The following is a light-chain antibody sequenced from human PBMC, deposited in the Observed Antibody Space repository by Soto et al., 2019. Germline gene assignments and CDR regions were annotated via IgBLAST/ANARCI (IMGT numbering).Light chain of an antibody. CDR1: QSVSSSY. J-gene: IGKJ5*01. V-gene: IGKV3D-20*02. Sequence: EIVLTQSPATLSLSPGERATLSCRASQSVSSSYLAWYQQKPGQAPRLLIYGASSRATGIPDRFSGSGSGTDFTLTISSLEPEDFAVYYCQQRSNWPLTCGQGKRREIK. CDR3: QQRSNWPLT. CDR2: GAS.